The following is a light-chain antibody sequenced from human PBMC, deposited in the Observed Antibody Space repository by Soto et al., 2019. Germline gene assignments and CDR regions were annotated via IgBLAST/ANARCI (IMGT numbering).Light chain of an antibody. Sequence: QSALTQPASVSGSPGQSITISCTGTSSDVGGYNYVSWYQQHPDKATKLMIYEVRNRPSGISNRFSGYKSGNTASLTISGLQAGDGSDYYCSSYTSSNTYVLGTGTKLTVL. J-gene: IGLJ1*01. CDR3: SSYTSSNTYV. V-gene: IGLV2-14*01. CDR1: SSDVGGYNY. CDR2: EVR.